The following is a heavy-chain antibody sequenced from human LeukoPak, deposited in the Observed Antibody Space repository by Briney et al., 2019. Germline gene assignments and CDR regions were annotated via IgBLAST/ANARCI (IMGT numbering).Heavy chain of an antibody. D-gene: IGHD5-12*01. CDR3: AIKRGYVRY. CDR2: IYWDDDK. CDR1: GFSLRTSGVG. Sequence: ESGPTLVKPTQTLTLTCTFSGFSLRTSGVGVGWIRQPPGKALEWLALIYWDDDKRYSPSLKSRLTITKDTSKNQVVLTMTNMDSVDTATYYCAIKRGYVRYWGQGTLVTVSS. J-gene: IGHJ4*02. V-gene: IGHV2-5*02.